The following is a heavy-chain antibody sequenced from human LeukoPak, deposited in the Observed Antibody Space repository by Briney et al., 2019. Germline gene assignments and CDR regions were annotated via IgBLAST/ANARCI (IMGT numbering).Heavy chain of an antibody. CDR2: IIPIFGTA. CDR3: AGRSGSYLADAFDI. J-gene: IGHJ3*02. Sequence: ASVKVSCKASGGTFSSYAISWVRQAPGQGLEWMGGIIPIFGTANYAQKFQGRVTITTDESTSTAYMELSSLRSEDTAVYYCAGRSGSYLADAFDIWGQGTMVTVSS. V-gene: IGHV1-69*05. D-gene: IGHD3-10*01. CDR1: GGTFSSYA.